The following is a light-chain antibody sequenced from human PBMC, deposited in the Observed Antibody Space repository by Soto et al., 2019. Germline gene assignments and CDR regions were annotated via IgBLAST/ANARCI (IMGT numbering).Light chain of an antibody. CDR2: DLT. Sequence: QSALTQPASVSGSPGQSITISCTGTSSDVGGYNYVSWYQQHPGKAPKLMIYDLTNRPSGVSNRFSGSKSGNTASLTISGLQVGAEADYYCSSYTSSNTYVFGTGTKVAVL. CDR1: SSDVGGYNY. J-gene: IGLJ1*01. V-gene: IGLV2-14*03. CDR3: SSYTSSNTYV.